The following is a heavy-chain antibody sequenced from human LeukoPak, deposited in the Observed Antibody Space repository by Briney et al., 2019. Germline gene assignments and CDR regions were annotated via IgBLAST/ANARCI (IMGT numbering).Heavy chain of an antibody. CDR3: ARRFGYGVVGGYFDY. CDR1: GGSISSSDW. J-gene: IGHJ4*02. CDR2: IYHSGST. Sequence: PSETLSLTCAVSGGSISSSDWWSWVRQLPGKGLEWIGEIYHSGSTNYNPSLKSRVTISVDKSKNQFSLKLNSVTAADTAVYYCARRFGYGVVGGYFDYWGQGTLVTVSS. D-gene: IGHD4/OR15-4a*01. V-gene: IGHV4-4*02.